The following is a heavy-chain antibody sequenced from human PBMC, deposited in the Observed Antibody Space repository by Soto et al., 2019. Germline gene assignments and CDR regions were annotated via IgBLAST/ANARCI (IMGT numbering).Heavy chain of an antibody. Sequence: GGSLRLSCAASGFRFRTRAMSWVRQAPGKGLEWVGRIKSKTDGGTTDYAAPVKGRFTISRDDSKNTLYLQMNSLKTEDTAVYYCTTVGYYGSSGLFSGYWGQGTLVTVSS. J-gene: IGHJ4*02. D-gene: IGHD3-22*01. CDR2: IKSKTDGGTT. CDR1: GFRFRTRA. V-gene: IGHV3-15*01. CDR3: TTVGYYGSSGLFSGY.